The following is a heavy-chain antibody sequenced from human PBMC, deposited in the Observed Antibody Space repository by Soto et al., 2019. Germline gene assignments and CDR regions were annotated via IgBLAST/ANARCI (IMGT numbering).Heavy chain of an antibody. D-gene: IGHD3-16*02. Sequence: GGSLRLSCAASGFAFGSIAMHWVRQAPGKGLEWVAMTSYDGSNIYYGDSMKGRFTISRDNPKNTLFLQVNGLGAEDSAVYFCARDQLEISVIDYWGQGTQVTVSS. V-gene: IGHV3-30-3*01. CDR3: ARDQLEISVIDY. CDR1: GFAFGSIA. CDR2: TSYDGSNI. J-gene: IGHJ4*02.